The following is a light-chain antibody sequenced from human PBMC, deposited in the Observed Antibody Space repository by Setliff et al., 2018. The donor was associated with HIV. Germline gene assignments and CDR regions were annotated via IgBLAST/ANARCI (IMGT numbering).Light chain of an antibody. CDR1: SNDVGGYNY. V-gene: IGLV2-14*03. CDR3: SSYTSSTTRV. CDR2: DVN. Sequence: QSVLTQPASVSGSPGQSITISCTGTSNDVGGYNYVSWYQQHPGKAPKLMIYDVNNRPSGVSNRFSGSKSGNTASLTISGLQAEDEADYYCSSYTSSTTRVFGTGTKGTVL. J-gene: IGLJ1*01.